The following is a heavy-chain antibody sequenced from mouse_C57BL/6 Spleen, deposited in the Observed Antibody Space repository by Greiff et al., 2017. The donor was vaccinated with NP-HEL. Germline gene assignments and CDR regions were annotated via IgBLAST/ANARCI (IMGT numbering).Heavy chain of an antibody. CDR1: GYTFTSYW. V-gene: IGHV1-53*01. CDR3: ARSMGLGYAMDY. CDR2: INPSNGGT. Sequence: VQLQQPGTELVKPGASVKLSCKASGYTFTSYWMHWVKQRPGQGLEWIGNINPSNGGTNYNEKFKSKATLTVDKSSSTAYMQLSSLTSEDSAVDYCARSMGLGYAMDYWGQGTSVTVSS. J-gene: IGHJ4*01. D-gene: IGHD3-3*01.